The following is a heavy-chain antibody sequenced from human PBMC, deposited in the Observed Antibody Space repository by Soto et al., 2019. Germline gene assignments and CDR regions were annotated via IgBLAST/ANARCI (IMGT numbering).Heavy chain of an antibody. Sequence: GASVKVSCKASGYTFTGYYMHWLRQAPGQGLEWMGWINPNSGGTNYAQKFQGRVTMTRDTSISTAYMELSRLRSDGTAVYYCARPLVGALGYFDYWGQGTLVTVSS. CDR1: GYTFTGYY. D-gene: IGHD1-26*01. J-gene: IGHJ4*02. V-gene: IGHV1-2*02. CDR3: ARPLVGALGYFDY. CDR2: INPNSGGT.